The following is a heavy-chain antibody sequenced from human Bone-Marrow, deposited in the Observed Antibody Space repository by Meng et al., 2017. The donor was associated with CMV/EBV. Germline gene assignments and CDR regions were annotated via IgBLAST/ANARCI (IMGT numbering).Heavy chain of an antibody. Sequence: QGQVVQSGAEVKKPGSAVKVPCKASGGTFSSYAISWVRQAPGQGLEWMGGIIPIFGTANYAQKFQGRVTITADESTSTAYMELSSLRSEDTAVYYCARGVLFGEAGTVLDYWGQGTLVTVSS. D-gene: IGHD1-7*01. J-gene: IGHJ4*02. CDR3: ARGVLFGEAGTVLDY. CDR1: GGTFSSYA. CDR2: IIPIFGTA. V-gene: IGHV1-69*12.